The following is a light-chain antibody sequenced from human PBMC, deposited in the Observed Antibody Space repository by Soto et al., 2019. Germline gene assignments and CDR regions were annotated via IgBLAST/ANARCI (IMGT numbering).Light chain of an antibody. CDR3: SSYTSSTTPYV. V-gene: IGLV2-14*01. CDR2: DVT. CDR1: SSDVGRYNY. J-gene: IGLJ1*01. Sequence: QSALTQPASVSGSPGQSITISCTGTSSDVGRYNYVSWYQQHPVKAPKLMIYDVTNRPSGVSDRFSGSKSGNTASLTISWLQAEDEADYYCSSYTSSTTPYVFGTGTKLTVL.